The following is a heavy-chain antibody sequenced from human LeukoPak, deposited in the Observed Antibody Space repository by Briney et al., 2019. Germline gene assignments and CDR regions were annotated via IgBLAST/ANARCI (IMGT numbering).Heavy chain of an antibody. J-gene: IGHJ4*02. CDR1: GFISSSYW. CDR3: ARSRTYGDYGRGLDY. CDR2: ISTDGIST. Sequence: GGSLRLSCAASGFISSSYWMHWVRQPPGKGLEYIACISTDGISTSYADSVKGRFTISRDNAKNTLYLQMNSLRAEDTAVYYCARSRTYGDYGRGLDYWGQGTLVTVSS. D-gene: IGHD4-17*01. V-gene: IGHV3-74*01.